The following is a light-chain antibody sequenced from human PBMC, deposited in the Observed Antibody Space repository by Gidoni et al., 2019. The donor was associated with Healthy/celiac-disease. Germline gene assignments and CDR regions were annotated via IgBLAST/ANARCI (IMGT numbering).Light chain of an antibody. CDR1: QSISSY. J-gene: IGKJ5*01. V-gene: IGKV1-39*01. Sequence: DIQMTQSPSSLSASVGDRVTITCRASQSISSYLNWYQQKQGKAPKLLIYAASSLQSGVPPRFRGSGSLTDFTLTISSLQPEDFATYYCQQSYSTPSITFGQGTRLEIK. CDR2: AAS. CDR3: QQSYSTPSIT.